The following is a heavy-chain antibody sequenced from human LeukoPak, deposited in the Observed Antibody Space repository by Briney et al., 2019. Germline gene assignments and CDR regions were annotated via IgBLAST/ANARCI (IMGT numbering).Heavy chain of an antibody. J-gene: IGHJ4*02. D-gene: IGHD5-18*01. CDR2: INAYNGDT. V-gene: IGHV1-18*01. CDR1: GYTFTSCG. Sequence: ASVKVSCKASGYTFTSCGISWVRQAPGQGLEWMGWINAYNGDTNYAQKLQGRVTMTTDTSTSTAYMELRSLRSDDTAVYYCARGGPGQLCFRARANFDYWGQGTLVTVSS. CDR3: ARGGPGQLCFRARANFDY.